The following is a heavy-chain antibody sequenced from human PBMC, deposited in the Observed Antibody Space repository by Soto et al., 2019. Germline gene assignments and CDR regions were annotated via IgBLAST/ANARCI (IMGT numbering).Heavy chain of an antibody. Sequence: ASVKVSCKASGYTFTSYAMHWVRQAPGQRLEWMGWINAGNGNTKYSQKFQGRVTITRDTSASTAYMELSSLRSEDTAVYYCARDVNGDGITGTKTAFDIWGQGTMVTVSS. CDR1: GYTFTSYA. V-gene: IGHV1-3*01. D-gene: IGHD1-7*01. CDR3: ARDVNGDGITGTKTAFDI. J-gene: IGHJ3*02. CDR2: INAGNGNT.